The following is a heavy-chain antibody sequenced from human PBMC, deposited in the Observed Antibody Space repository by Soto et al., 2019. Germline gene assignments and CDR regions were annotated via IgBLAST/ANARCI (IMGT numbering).Heavy chain of an antibody. CDR1: GGSISSGGYY. CDR2: IYYSGST. D-gene: IGHD3-10*01. V-gene: IGHV4-31*03. Sequence: QVQLQESGPGLVKPSQTLSLTCTVSGGSISSGGYYWSWIRQHPGKGLEWIGYIYYSGSTYYNPSLKSRVTISVDTSKTQLSLKLSSVTAEDTAVYYCATYGSGSLLGYWGQGTLVTVSS. J-gene: IGHJ4*02. CDR3: ATYGSGSLLGY.